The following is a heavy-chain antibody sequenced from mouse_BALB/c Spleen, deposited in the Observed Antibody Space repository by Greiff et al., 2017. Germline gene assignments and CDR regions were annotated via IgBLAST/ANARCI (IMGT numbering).Heavy chain of an antibody. Sequence: EVKLMESGPGLVKPSQSLSLTCSVTGFSFTSCYFWYCIRQPPGNLLGWMCYISDDGSNNYNPSLKNRIPITRDTSKNQFFLKLIAVTTEDTATEYCARSYGNLYHYAMDYWGQGTSVTVSS. V-gene: IGHV3-6*01. CDR1: GFSFTSCYF. CDR2: ISDDGSN. CDR3: ARSYGNLYHYAMDY. J-gene: IGHJ4*01. D-gene: IGHD2-1*01.